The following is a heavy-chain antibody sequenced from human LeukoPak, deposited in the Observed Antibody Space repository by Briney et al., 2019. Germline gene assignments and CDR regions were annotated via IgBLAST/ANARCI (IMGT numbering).Heavy chain of an antibody. CDR2: ISGSGGST. Sequence: GGSLRLSCAASGFTFSNYDMSWARQAPGKGLEWVSGISGSGGSTYHADSVKGRFTISRDNSKNTLYLQMSSLRAEDTAVYYCAKELDSSGYFDYWGQGTLVTVSS. CDR3: AKELDSSGYFDY. D-gene: IGHD3-22*01. J-gene: IGHJ4*02. CDR1: GFTFSNYD. V-gene: IGHV3-23*01.